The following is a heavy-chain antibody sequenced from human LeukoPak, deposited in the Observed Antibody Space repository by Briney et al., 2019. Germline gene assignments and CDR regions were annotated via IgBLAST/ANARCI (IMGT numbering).Heavy chain of an antibody. CDR1: GFTFSSYY. V-gene: IGHV3-21*01. J-gene: IGHJ4*02. D-gene: IGHD6-19*01. CDR2: ITSSTIYI. CDR3: ARDPVPYSSGWYYFDY. Sequence: PGGSLRLSCAASGFTFSSYYMNWVRQAPGKGLEWVSSITSSTIYIYYADSVKGRFTISRDNAKNSLYLQMNSLRAEDTAVYYCARDPVPYSSGWYYFDYWGQGTLVTVSS.